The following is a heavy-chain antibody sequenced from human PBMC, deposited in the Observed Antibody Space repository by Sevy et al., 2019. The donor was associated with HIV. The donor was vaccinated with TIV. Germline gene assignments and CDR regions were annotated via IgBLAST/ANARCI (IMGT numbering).Heavy chain of an antibody. D-gene: IGHD3-9*01. J-gene: IGHJ5*02. CDR3: ARELVITASANWFDP. CDR2: IYTSGST. V-gene: IGHV4-4*07. CDR1: GGSISSYY. Sequence: SETLSLTCTVSGGSISSYYWSWIRQPAGKGLEWIGRIYTSGSTNYNPSLKSRVTMSVDTSKNQSSLKLSSATAADTAVYYCARELVITASANWFDPWGQGTLVTVSS.